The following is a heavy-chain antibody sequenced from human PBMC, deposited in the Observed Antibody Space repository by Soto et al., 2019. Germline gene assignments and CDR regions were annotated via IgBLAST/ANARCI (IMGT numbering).Heavy chain of an antibody. V-gene: IGHV4-59*01. D-gene: IGHD4-17*01. CDR2: IYYSGTT. CDR1: GGAIVSYY. J-gene: IGHJ3*02. Sequence: QVQLQQSGPGLVKPSETLSLTCTVSGGAIVSYYWTWIRQPPGKGLEWIGYIYYSGTTKYNPSLKSRVTISIDTSRKQFSLELTSVTAADTAVYYCARRHGDQGDFAFNSWDQGTMVTVSA. CDR3: ARRHGDQGDFAFNS.